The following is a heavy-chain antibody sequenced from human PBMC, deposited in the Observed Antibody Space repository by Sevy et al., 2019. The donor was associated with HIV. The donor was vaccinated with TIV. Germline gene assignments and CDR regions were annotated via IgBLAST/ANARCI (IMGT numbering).Heavy chain of an antibody. J-gene: IGHJ6*02. Sequence: GGSLRLSCLASGFTFDTYAMSWVRQAPGKGLEWVSGISDSGGVTYYADSVKGRFTISRDNSKNTLYLQMNSLRGEDTAVYYCAKYSTVFGVVVIHYYYGMDVRGQGTTVTVSS. CDR3: AKYSTVFGVVVIHYYYGMDV. CDR2: ISDSGGVT. CDR1: GFTFDTYA. V-gene: IGHV3-23*01. D-gene: IGHD3-3*01.